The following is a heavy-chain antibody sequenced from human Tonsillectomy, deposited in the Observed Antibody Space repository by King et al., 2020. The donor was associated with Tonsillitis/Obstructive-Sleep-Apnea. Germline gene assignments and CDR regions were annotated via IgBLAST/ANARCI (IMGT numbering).Heavy chain of an antibody. CDR2: ITPMFVTS. D-gene: IGHD3-10*01. J-gene: IGHJ5*01. V-gene: IGHV1-69*12. CDR3: ARPGFYYGSGSSSWFDS. CDR1: GGTSSSHA. Sequence: VQLVQSGPEVRKPGSSVKRSCKASGGTSSSHALSWVRLAPGQGLQWMGGITPMFVTSRYAQNFQERLPITADESTTTAYMAFSSLGSDDTAVYYCARPGFYYGSGSSSWFDSWGQGTLVTVSS.